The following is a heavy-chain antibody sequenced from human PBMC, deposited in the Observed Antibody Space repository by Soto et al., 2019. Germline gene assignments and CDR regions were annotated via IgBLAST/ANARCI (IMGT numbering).Heavy chain of an antibody. CDR3: ARATIFGVVMQGYYFDY. V-gene: IGHV1-3*01. D-gene: IGHD3-3*01. Sequence: QVQLVQSGAEVKKPGASVKVSCKASGYTFITYSMHWVRQAPGQRLEWMGWINAGEGNTKYSQKFQDRVTFTRDTSATAAYMELSSLRSDDTAVYYCARATIFGVVMQGYYFDYWGQGTLVTVSS. J-gene: IGHJ4*02. CDR1: GYTFITYS. CDR2: INAGEGNT.